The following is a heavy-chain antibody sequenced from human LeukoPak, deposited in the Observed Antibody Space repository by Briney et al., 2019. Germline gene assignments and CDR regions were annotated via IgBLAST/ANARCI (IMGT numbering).Heavy chain of an antibody. V-gene: IGHV3-23*01. CDR3: AKSLLTTATGTGRAFDI. CDR2: ISGSGGRT. D-gene: IGHD1-1*01. CDR1: RFTFSSYA. J-gene: IGHJ3*02. Sequence: GGSLRLSCAASRFTFSSYAMSWVRQAPGKGLEWVSAISGSGGRTYYADSVKGRFTVSRDNSKNTLYLQMNSLRAEDTAVYYCAKSLLTTATGTGRAFDIWGQGTMVTVSS.